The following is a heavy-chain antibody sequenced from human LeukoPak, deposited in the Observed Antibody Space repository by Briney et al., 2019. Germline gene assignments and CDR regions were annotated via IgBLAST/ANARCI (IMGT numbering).Heavy chain of an antibody. J-gene: IGHJ2*01. Sequence: GESLKISCKGSGYSFTDYWIGWVRQMPGKGLEWMGIIYPSDSDTKYSLSFQGQVTISVDKSISTAYLQWSSLKTSDSAMYYCAKGYWYFDLWGRGTLLTVSS. CDR2: IYPSDSDT. V-gene: IGHV5-51*01. CDR1: GYSFTDYW. CDR3: AKGYWYFDL.